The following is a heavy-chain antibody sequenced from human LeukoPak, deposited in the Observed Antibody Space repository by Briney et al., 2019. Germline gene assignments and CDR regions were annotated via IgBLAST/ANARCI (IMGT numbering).Heavy chain of an antibody. CDR1: GXTFSNYW. D-gene: IGHD6-13*01. Sequence: GGSLRLSSATSGXTFSNYWVSWVRQAPGKGLEWVANIKEDGSEKNYVDSVKGRFTISRDNAKNSLYLQMNSLRAEDTAVYYCARDWGAAGLWDYWGQGTLVTVSS. CDR3: ARDWGAAGLWDY. CDR2: IKEDGSEK. J-gene: IGHJ4*02. V-gene: IGHV3-7*05.